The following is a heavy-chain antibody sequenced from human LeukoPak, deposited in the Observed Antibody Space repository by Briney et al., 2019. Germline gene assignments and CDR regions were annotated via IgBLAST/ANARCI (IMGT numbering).Heavy chain of an antibody. CDR3: ARDSGYPRAHGFDI. V-gene: IGHV3-21*01. CDR1: GFIFTNYN. D-gene: IGHD3-22*01. J-gene: IGHJ3*02. Sequence: GGSLRLSCAASGFIFTNYNLNWVRQAPGKGLEWIPSISGGSTYIYYADSVKGRFTISIDNDKNSLYLQMNSLRAEDTAVYYCARDSGYPRAHGFDIWGQGTMVTVSS. CDR2: ISGGSTYI.